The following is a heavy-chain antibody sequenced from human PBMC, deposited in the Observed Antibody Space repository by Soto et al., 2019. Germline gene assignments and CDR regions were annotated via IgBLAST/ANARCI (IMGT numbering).Heavy chain of an antibody. CDR3: ARHGYSSGCRTCWEEFDY. CDR1: GYSFTSYW. V-gene: IGHV5-51*01. J-gene: IGHJ4*02. D-gene: IGHD6-19*01. CDR2: IYPGDSDT. Sequence: PGESLKISCKGSGYSFTSYWIGWVRQMPGKGLEWMGIIYPGDSDTRYSPSFQGQVTISADKSISTAYLQWSSLKASGTAMYYCARHGYSSGCRTCWEEFDYWGQGTLVTVSS.